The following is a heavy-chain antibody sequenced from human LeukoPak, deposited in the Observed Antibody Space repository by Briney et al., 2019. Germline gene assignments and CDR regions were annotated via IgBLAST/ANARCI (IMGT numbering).Heavy chain of an antibody. Sequence: SETLSLTCAVYGGSFSGYYWSWIRQPPGKGLEWIGSIYYSGSTYYNPSLKSRVTISVDTSKNQFSLKLSSVTAADTAVYYCARHHHYYGSGIINWFDPWGQGTLVTVSS. CDR1: GGSFSGYY. CDR3: ARHHHYYGSGIINWFDP. V-gene: IGHV4-34*01. CDR2: IYYSGST. D-gene: IGHD3-10*01. J-gene: IGHJ5*02.